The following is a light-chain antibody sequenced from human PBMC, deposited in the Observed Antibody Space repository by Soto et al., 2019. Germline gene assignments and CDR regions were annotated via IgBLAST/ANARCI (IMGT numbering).Light chain of an antibody. CDR2: GNS. J-gene: IGLJ3*02. Sequence: QAVVTQPPSVSGAPGQRVTISCTGSSSNIGAGYDVHWYQQLPGTAPKLLIYGNSNRPSGVPDRFSGSKSGTSASLAITGLQAEDEADYYCQSYDSSLSGGVFGGGTQLTLL. CDR3: QSYDSSLSGGV. CDR1: SSNIGAGYD. V-gene: IGLV1-40*01.